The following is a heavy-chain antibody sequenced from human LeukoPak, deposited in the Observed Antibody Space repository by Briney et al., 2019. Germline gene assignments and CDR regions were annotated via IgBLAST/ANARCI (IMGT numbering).Heavy chain of an antibody. CDR1: GDSVSSNSAA. D-gene: IGHD1-26*01. V-gene: IGHV6-1*01. Sequence: KRSQTLSLTCAISGDSVSSNSAAWNWIRQSPSRGLEWLGRTYYRSKWYNDYAVSVKSRITINPDTSKNQLSLKLTSVTAADTTMYYCARESGAFSPFGFWGQGTLVTVSS. J-gene: IGHJ4*02. CDR3: ARESGAFSPFGF. CDR2: TYYRSKWYN.